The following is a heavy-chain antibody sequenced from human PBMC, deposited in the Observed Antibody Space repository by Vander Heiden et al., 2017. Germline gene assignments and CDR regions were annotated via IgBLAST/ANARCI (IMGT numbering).Heavy chain of an antibody. Sequence: QVQLVQSGAEVKTPGASVKVSCTASGYTFTGYFMHWVRQAPGQGLEWMGWINPNSGGTKYAQMFQGRVTMTRDTPISTAYMELSRLRSDDTAVYYCARVPQTDAFDIWGQGTMVSVSS. CDR3: ARVPQTDAFDI. J-gene: IGHJ3*02. V-gene: IGHV1-2*02. CDR2: INPNSGGT. CDR1: GYTFTGYF.